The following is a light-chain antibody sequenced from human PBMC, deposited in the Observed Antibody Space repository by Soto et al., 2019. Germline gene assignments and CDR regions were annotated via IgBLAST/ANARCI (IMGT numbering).Light chain of an antibody. CDR2: TAS. J-gene: IGKJ1*01. CDR3: QHYNSYSEA. Sequence: DIQMTQPPSTLSGSVGDRVTITCRASQTISSWLAWYQQKPGKAPKLLIYTASTLKSGVPSRFSGSGSGTEFTLTISSLQPDDFATYYCQHYNSYSEAFGQGTKVDIK. V-gene: IGKV1-5*03. CDR1: QTISSW.